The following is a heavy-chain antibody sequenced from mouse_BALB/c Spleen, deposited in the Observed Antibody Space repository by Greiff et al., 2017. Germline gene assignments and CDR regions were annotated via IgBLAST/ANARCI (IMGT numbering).Heavy chain of an antibody. CDR2: IWSDGST. V-gene: IGHV2-6-2*01. J-gene: IGHJ4*01. Sequence: QVQLKESGPDLVAPSQSLSITCTVSGFSLTSYGVHWVRQPPGKGLEWLVVIWSDGSTTYNSALKSRLSISKDNSKSQVFLKMNSLHTDDTAMYYCTRHSIYYYAMDYWGQGTSVTVSS. CDR3: TRHSIYYYAMDY. CDR1: GFSLTSYG.